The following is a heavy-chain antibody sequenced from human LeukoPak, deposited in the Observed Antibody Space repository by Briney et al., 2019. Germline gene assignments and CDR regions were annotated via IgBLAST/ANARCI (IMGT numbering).Heavy chain of an antibody. J-gene: IGHJ4*02. CDR1: GFTFSSYA. V-gene: IGHV3-23*01. D-gene: IGHD3-10*01. Sequence: GGSLRLSCAASGFTFSSYAMSWVRQAPGKGLEWVSAISGSGGSTYYADSVKGRFTISRDNSKNTPYLQMNSLRAEDTAVYYCAKGLYGSGSEGDYFDYWGQGTLVTVSS. CDR3: AKGLYGSGSEGDYFDY. CDR2: ISGSGGST.